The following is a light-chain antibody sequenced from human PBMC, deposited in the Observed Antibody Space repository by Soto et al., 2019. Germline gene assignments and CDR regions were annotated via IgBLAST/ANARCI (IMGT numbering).Light chain of an antibody. CDR1: SSDVGGYNY. CDR2: DVS. Sequence: QSALTQPASVSGSPGQSITISCTGTSSDVGGYNYVSWYQQHPGKAPKLMIYDVSNRPSGVSNRFSGSKSGNTASLTISVLQAEDEADYYCSSYTSSRVYVFGTGTKLTVL. CDR3: SSYTSSRVYV. J-gene: IGLJ1*01. V-gene: IGLV2-14*01.